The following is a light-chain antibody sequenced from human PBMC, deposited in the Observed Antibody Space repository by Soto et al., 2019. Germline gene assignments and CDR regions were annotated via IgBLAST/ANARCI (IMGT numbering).Light chain of an antibody. CDR1: QSISDT. CDR3: QQYNNWPWT. J-gene: IGKJ1*01. CDR2: GAS. V-gene: IGKV3-15*01. Sequence: EIVMTQSPATLSVSPGGRATLSCRASQSISDTLAWYQQKPGQAPRLLIYGASTRAPGFPARFSGSGSGTDFTLTISSLQSEDFAVYYCQQYNNWPWTFGQGTKVKSN.